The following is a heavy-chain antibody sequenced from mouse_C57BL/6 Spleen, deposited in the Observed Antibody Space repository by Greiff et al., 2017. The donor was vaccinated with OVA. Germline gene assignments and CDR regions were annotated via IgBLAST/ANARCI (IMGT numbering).Heavy chain of an antibody. J-gene: IGHJ4*01. CDR1: GYSITSGYD. CDR3: ARMERKGAMDY. Sequence: DVQLQESGPGMVKPSQSLSLTCTVTGYSITSGYDWHWIRHFPGNKLEWMGYISYSGSTNYNPSLKSRISITHDTSKNHFFLKLNSVTTEDTATYYCARMERKGAMDYWGQGTSVTVSS. V-gene: IGHV3-1*01. CDR2: ISYSGST.